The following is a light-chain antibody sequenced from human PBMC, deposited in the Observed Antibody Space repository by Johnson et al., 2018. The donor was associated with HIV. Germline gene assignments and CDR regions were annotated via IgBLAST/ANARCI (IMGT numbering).Light chain of an antibody. CDR2: DNN. CDR1: SSNIGNNY. CDR3: GTWDSSLGGV. Sequence: QSVLTQPPSVSAAPGQKVTISCSGSSSNIGNNYVSWYQQLPGTAPKLLIYDNNKRPSGIPDRFSGSKSGTSATLGITGLQTGDEADYYCGTWDSSLGGVFGTGTNVTVL. V-gene: IGLV1-51*01. J-gene: IGLJ1*01.